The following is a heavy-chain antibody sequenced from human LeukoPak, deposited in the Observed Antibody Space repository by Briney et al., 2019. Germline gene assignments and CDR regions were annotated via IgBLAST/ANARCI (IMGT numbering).Heavy chain of an antibody. CDR2: ISWNSGSI. J-gene: IGHJ4*02. CDR3: VKDIVRFGELLFASFFDY. D-gene: IGHD3-10*01. Sequence: GGSLRLSCAASGFTFDDYAMHWVRQAPGKGLEWVSGISWNSGSIGYADSVKGRFTISRDNAKNSPYLQMYSLRPEDTALYYCVKDIVRFGELLFASFFDYWGQGTLVTVPA. V-gene: IGHV3-9*01. CDR1: GFTFDDYA.